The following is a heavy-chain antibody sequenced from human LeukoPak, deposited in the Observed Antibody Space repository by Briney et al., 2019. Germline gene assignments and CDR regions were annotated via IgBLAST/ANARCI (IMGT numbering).Heavy chain of an antibody. CDR3: ARADSRGYYYWFDP. D-gene: IGHD3-22*01. V-gene: IGHV3-21*01. CDR2: ITSSSTYI. Sequence: GGSLRLTCAASGFTFSDYGMNWVRQAPGKGLEWVSSITSSSTYIYYADSVKGRFTISRDSAKNSLYLQMNSLRAEDTAVYYCARADSRGYYYWFDPWGQGTLVTVSS. CDR1: GFTFSDYG. J-gene: IGHJ5*02.